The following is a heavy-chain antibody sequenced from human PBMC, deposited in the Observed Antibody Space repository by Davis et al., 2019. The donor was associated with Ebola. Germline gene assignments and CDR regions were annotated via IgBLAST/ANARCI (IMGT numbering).Heavy chain of an antibody. CDR3: AGGVGDYFDY. Sequence: GESLKISCAASGFTFSDYYMSWIRQAPGKGLEWVSYISSSGSTIYYADSVKGRFTISRDNAKNSLYLQMNSLRDEDTAVYYCAGGVGDYFDYWGQGTLVTVSS. J-gene: IGHJ4*02. V-gene: IGHV3-11*04. D-gene: IGHD1-26*01. CDR2: ISSSGSTI. CDR1: GFTFSDYY.